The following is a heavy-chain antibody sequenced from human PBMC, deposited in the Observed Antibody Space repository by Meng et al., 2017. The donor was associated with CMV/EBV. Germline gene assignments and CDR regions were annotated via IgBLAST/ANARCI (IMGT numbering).Heavy chain of an antibody. CDR3: ARDAILGYCSSTTCLNWFDP. J-gene: IGHJ5*02. CDR2: IIPILGIA. CDR1: GGTFSSYA. D-gene: IGHD2-2*01. Sequence: SVKVSCKASGGTFSSYAISWVRQAPGQGLEWMGGIIPILGIANYAQKFQGRVTITADKSTSTAYMELRSLRSDDTAVYYCARDAILGYCSSTTCLNWFDPWGQGNLVTVSS. V-gene: IGHV1-69*10.